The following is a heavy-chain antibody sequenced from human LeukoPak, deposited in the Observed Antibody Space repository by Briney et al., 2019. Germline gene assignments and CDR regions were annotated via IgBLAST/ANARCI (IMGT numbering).Heavy chain of an antibody. CDR2: IKQDGTKT. CDR3: AKDNPLPL. J-gene: IGHJ4*02. V-gene: IGHV3-7*04. Sequence: GGSLRLSCEASGFTFSNNWMTWVRQAPGKGLEWVANIKQDGTKTYYVDSVKGRFTISRDNAKNSVYLQMNSLRAEDTAVYSCAKDNPLPLWGQGTLVSVSS. CDR1: GFTFSNNW. D-gene: IGHD1-14*01.